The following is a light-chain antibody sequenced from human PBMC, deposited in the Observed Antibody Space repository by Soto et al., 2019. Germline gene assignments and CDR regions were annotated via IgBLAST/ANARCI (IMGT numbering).Light chain of an antibody. CDR2: GAS. J-gene: IGKJ2*01. V-gene: IGKV3-20*01. CDR1: QSVSSSY. CDR3: QQYGSSSLYT. Sequence: EIVLTQSPCTLSLSPGERATLSCRASQSVSSSYLGWYQQKPGQAPRLLIYGASTRATGIPDRFSGSGSGTDFTLTISRLDPEDFAVYYCQQYGSSSLYTFGQGTKLEIK.